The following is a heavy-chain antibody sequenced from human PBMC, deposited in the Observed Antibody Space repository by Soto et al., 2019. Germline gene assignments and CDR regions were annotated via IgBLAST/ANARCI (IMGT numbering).Heavy chain of an antibody. CDR1: GFTFSSYG. CDR2: IWYDGSNK. J-gene: IGHJ4*02. D-gene: IGHD4-17*01. CDR3: ARGGEYGDYEGGFDY. V-gene: IGHV3-33*01. Sequence: QVQLVESGGGVVQPGRSLRLSCAASGFTFSSYGMHWVRQAPGKGLEWVAVIWYDGSNKYYADSVKGRFTISRDNSKNTLYLQMNSLRAEDTAVYYCARGGEYGDYEGGFDYWGQGTLVTVSS.